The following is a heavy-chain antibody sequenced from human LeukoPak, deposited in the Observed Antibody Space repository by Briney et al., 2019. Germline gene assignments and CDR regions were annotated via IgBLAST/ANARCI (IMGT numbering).Heavy chain of an antibody. CDR2: INTDGSST. V-gene: IGHV3-74*01. CDR3: AKDRSYDSSGYYPLSRVDAFDI. D-gene: IGHD3-22*01. J-gene: IGHJ3*02. Sequence: GGSLRLSCAASGFTFSSYWMHWVRQAPGKGLVWVSRINTDGSSTSYADSVKGRFTISRDNAKNTLYLQMNSLRAEDTAVYYCAKDRSYDSSGYYPLSRVDAFDIWGQGTMVTVSS. CDR1: GFTFSSYW.